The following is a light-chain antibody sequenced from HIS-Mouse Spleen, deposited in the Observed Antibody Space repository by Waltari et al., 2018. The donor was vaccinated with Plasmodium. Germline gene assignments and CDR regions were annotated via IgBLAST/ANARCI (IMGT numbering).Light chain of an antibody. CDR3: QQYNNWSFT. J-gene: IGKJ3*01. Sequence: EIVMTQSPATLSVSPGERATFSGRASQSVSSNLAWYQQKPGQAPRLLIYGASTRATGIPARFSGSGSGTEFTLTISSLQSEDFAVYYCQQYNNWSFTFGPGTKVDIK. V-gene: IGKV3-15*01. CDR1: QSVSSN. CDR2: GAS.